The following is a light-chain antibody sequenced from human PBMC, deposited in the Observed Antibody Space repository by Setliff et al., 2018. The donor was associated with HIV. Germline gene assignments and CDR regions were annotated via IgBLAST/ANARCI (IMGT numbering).Light chain of an antibody. V-gene: IGLV2-14*01. Sequence: QSALTQPASVPGSPGQSITISCTGTTNDIGAYNFVSWYQHHAGTAPKLIIYEVTNRPSGVSNRFSGSKSGHMASLTISGLQAEDEADYFCSAFTYSRTWVFGGGTKVTVL. CDR3: SAFTYSRTWV. J-gene: IGLJ3*02. CDR2: EVT. CDR1: TNDIGAYNF.